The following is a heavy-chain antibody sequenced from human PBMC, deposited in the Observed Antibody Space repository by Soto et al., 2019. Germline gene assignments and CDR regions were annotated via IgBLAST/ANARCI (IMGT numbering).Heavy chain of an antibody. V-gene: IGHV3-33*01. CDR3: ARLFDYGDYLNLDY. Sequence: GGSLRLSCAASGFTFSSYVMHWVRQAPGKGLEWVAVIWYDGSNKYYADSVKGRFTISRDNSKNTLYLQMNSLRAEDTAVYYCARLFDYGDYLNLDYWGQGTLVTVS. J-gene: IGHJ4*02. CDR1: GFTFSSYV. D-gene: IGHD4-17*01. CDR2: IWYDGSNK.